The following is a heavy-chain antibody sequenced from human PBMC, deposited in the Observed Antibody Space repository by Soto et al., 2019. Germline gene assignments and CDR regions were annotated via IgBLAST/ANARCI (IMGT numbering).Heavy chain of an antibody. Sequence: GSLRLSCAASGFTVSSKYMSWVRQAPGKGLEWVSVIYSGGSTYYADSVKGRFTISRHNSKNTLYLQMNSLRAEDTAVYYCASESGYDSSASGYWGQGTLVTVSS. V-gene: IGHV3-53*04. CDR1: GFTVSSKY. CDR3: ASESGYDSSASGY. CDR2: IYSGGST. J-gene: IGHJ4*02. D-gene: IGHD5-12*01.